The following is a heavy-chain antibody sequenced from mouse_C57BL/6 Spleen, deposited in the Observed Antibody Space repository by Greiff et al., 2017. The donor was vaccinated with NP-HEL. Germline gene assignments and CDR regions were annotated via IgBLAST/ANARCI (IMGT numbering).Heavy chain of an antibody. J-gene: IGHJ3*01. D-gene: IGHD2-4*01. CDR3: ARPDYDDRFAY. CDR1: GYTFTSYW. CDR2: IDPSDSYT. Sequence: QVQLQQPGAELVMPGASVQLSCKASGYTFTSYWMHWVKQRPGQGLEWIGEIDPSDSYTNYNQKFKGKFTLTVDKSSSTAYMQLSSLTSEDSAVYYCARPDYDDRFAYWGQGTLVTVSA. V-gene: IGHV1-69*01.